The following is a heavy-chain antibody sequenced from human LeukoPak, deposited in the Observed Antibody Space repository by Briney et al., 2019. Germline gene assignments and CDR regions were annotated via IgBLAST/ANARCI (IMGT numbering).Heavy chain of an antibody. V-gene: IGHV4-39*01. CDR3: ASLRAIVGATGHFDY. D-gene: IGHD1-26*01. Sequence: PSETLSLTCTVSGGSISSSSYYWGWIRQPPGKGLEWIGSIYYSGSTYYNPSLKSRVTISVDTSKNQFSLKLSSVTAADTAVYYCASLRAIVGATGHFDYWGQGTLVTVSS. CDR2: IYYSGST. CDR1: GGSISSSSYY. J-gene: IGHJ4*02.